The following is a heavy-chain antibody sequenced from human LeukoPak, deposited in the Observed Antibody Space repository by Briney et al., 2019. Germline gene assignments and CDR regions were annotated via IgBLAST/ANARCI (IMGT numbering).Heavy chain of an antibody. J-gene: IGHJ3*02. D-gene: IGHD3-3*01. Sequence: PGGSLRLSCAASGFTFSSYWMSWVRQAPGKGLEWVANIKQDGSGKYYVDSVKGRFTIFRDNAKNSLYLQMNSLRAEDTAVYYCAGEAYYDFWSGYPKRAFDIWGQGTMVTVSS. CDR1: GFTFSSYW. CDR2: IKQDGSGK. V-gene: IGHV3-7*01. CDR3: AGEAYYDFWSGYPKRAFDI.